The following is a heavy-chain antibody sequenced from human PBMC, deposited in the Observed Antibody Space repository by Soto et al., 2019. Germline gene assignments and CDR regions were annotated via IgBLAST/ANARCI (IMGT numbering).Heavy chain of an antibody. V-gene: IGHV2-5*02. Sequence: QITLKESGPTLVRPTQTLTLTCDFSGFLLSTSGVGVGWIRQPPGKALEWLAVIYWDDSKHYSPSLRSRLTITKDTSKNQVVLTMTNMDPMDTGTYYCAHKGPEDWPLDYWGQGTLVTVSS. CDR1: GFLLSTSGVG. D-gene: IGHD3-9*01. CDR3: AHKGPEDWPLDY. CDR2: IYWDDSK. J-gene: IGHJ4*02.